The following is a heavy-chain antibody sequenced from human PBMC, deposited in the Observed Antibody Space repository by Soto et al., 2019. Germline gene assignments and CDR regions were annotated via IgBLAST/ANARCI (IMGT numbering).Heavy chain of an antibody. CDR2: IYYSGST. J-gene: IGHJ6*02. Sequence: QVQLQESGPGLVKPSQTLSLTCTVSGGSISSGGYYWSWIRQHPGKGLEWIGYIYYSGSTYYNPSLKSRVTISVDTSKNQFSLKLSSVTAADTAVYYCARDSSYYDILTGYPRAGGMDVWGQGTTVTVSS. D-gene: IGHD3-9*01. CDR3: ARDSSYYDILTGYPRAGGMDV. V-gene: IGHV4-31*03. CDR1: GGSISSGGYY.